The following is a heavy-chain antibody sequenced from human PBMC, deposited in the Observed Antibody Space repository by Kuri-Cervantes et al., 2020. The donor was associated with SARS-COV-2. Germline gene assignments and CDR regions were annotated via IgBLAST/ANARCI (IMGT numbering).Heavy chain of an antibody. J-gene: IGHJ3*02. CDR2: IYISGST. CDR1: GGSISSYY. V-gene: IGHV4-4*07. Sequence: GSLRLSCTVSGGSISSYYWSWIRQPAGKGLGWIGRIYISGSTNYNPSLKSRVTMSVDTSKNQFSLKLSSVTAADTAVYYCARVTTIFRDAFDIWGQGTMVTVSS. D-gene: IGHD3-3*01. CDR3: ARVTTIFRDAFDI.